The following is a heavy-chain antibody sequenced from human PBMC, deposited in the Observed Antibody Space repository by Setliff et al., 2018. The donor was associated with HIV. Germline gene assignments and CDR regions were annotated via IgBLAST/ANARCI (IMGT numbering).Heavy chain of an antibody. Sequence: GGSLRLSCSASGFTFDDYGMSWVRQAPGKGLEWVANIKQDGRDKYYVDSVKDRFTISRDNTRMSLYLEMSSLRADDTAVYYCAREVYRSPSFNYWGHGVLVTVSS. V-gene: IGHV3-7*03. CDR3: AREVYRSPSFNY. D-gene: IGHD4-4*01. CDR2: IKQDGRDK. CDR1: GFTFDDYG. J-gene: IGHJ4*01.